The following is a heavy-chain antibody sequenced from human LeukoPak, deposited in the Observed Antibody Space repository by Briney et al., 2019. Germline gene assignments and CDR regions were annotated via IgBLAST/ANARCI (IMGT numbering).Heavy chain of an antibody. Sequence: PSQTLSLTCTVSGGSISSGGYYWSWIRQHPGKGLEWIGYIYYSGSTYYNPSLKSGVTISVDTSKNQFSLKLSSVTAADTAVYYCAREEYSGYVEAWGQGTLVTVSS. CDR3: AREEYSGYVEA. CDR1: GGSISSGGYY. J-gene: IGHJ4*02. V-gene: IGHV4-31*03. D-gene: IGHD5-12*01. CDR2: IYYSGST.